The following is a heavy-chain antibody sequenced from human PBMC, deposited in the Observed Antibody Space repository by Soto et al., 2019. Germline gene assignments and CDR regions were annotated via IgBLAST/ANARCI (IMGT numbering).Heavy chain of an antibody. Sequence: SETLSLTCTVSGGSISSSTYYWSWIRQHPGKGLEWIGYIYYSGSTYYNPSLKSRVTISVDTSKNQFSLKLSSVTAADTAVYYCARGRSSTSPYPIGYWGQGTLVTAPQ. V-gene: IGHV4-31*03. CDR2: IYYSGST. CDR3: ARGRSSTSPYPIGY. CDR1: GGSISSSTYY. J-gene: IGHJ4*02. D-gene: IGHD2-2*01.